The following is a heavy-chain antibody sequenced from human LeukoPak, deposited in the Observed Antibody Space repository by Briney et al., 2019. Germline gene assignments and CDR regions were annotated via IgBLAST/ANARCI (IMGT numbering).Heavy chain of an antibody. J-gene: IGHJ5*02. Sequence: GASVKVSCKVSGYTLTKLSMHWVRQAPGKGLEWMGGFDPEDGETIYAQKFQGRVTMTEDTSTDTAYMELSSLRSEDTAVYYCATTGFYSSSYWFDPWAREPWSPSPQ. CDR2: FDPEDGET. D-gene: IGHD6-6*01. CDR1: GYTLTKLS. CDR3: ATTGFYSSSYWFDP. V-gene: IGHV1-24*01.